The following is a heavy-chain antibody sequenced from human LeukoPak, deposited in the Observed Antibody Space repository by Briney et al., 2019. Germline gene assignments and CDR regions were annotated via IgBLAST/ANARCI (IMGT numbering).Heavy chain of an antibody. V-gene: IGHV3-30*04. CDR3: AKGTGFGELFGWNDAGYFDY. CDR1: GFTFSSYA. CDR2: ISYDGSNK. J-gene: IGHJ4*02. Sequence: SLRLSSAASGFTFSSYAMHWVRQAPGKGLEWVAVISYDGSNKHYADSVKGRFTISRDNSKNTLYLKMNSLSAEDTAVYYCAKGTGFGELFGWNDAGYFDYWGQGTLVTVSS. D-gene: IGHD3-10*01.